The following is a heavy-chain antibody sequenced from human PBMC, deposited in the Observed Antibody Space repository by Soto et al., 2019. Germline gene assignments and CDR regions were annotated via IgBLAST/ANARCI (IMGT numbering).Heavy chain of an antibody. CDR3: AASRTSASGSPIAY. CDR1: GGSFSGYY. CDR2: INHSGST. Sequence: SETLSLTCAVYGGSFSGYYWTWIRQPPGTGLEWIGEINHSGSTNYNPSLKSRVTISVDTSKNQFSLKLTSVTAADTAVYYCAASRTSASGSPIAYWGQGTLVTVSS. D-gene: IGHD5-12*01. J-gene: IGHJ4*02. V-gene: IGHV4-34*01.